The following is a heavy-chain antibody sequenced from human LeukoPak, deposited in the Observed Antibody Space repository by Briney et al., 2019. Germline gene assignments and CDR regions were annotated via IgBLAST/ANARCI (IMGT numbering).Heavy chain of an antibody. Sequence: ASVKVSCKASGYTFTSYGISWVRQAPGQGLEWMGWISAYNGNTNYAQKLQGRVTMTTDTSTSPAYMELRSLRSDDTAVYYCATVAAAGPDDAFDIWGQGTMVTVSS. V-gene: IGHV1-18*01. CDR1: GYTFTSYG. CDR2: ISAYNGNT. CDR3: ATVAAAGPDDAFDI. J-gene: IGHJ3*02. D-gene: IGHD6-13*01.